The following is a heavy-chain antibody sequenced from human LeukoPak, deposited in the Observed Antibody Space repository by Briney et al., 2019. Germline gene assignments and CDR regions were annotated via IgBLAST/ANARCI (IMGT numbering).Heavy chain of an antibody. Sequence: GGSLRLSCAASGVTFSSYSMNWVRQAPGKGLEWVSYISSSSSTIYYADSVKGRFTISRDNAKNSLYLQMNSLRAEDTAVYYCARVGEGELGNWFDPWGQGTLVTVSS. J-gene: IGHJ5*02. CDR3: ARVGEGELGNWFDP. D-gene: IGHD3-10*01. CDR1: GVTFSSYS. V-gene: IGHV3-48*04. CDR2: ISSSSSTI.